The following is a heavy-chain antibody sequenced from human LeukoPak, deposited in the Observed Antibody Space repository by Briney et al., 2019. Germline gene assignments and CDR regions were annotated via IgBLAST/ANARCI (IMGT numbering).Heavy chain of an antibody. CDR1: GYSFTSYW. CDR2: VYPGDSET. V-gene: IGHV5-51*01. Sequence: GESLKISCKGSGYSFTSYWIGWVRQMPGRGLERMGIVYPGDSETRYSPSFQGQVTISADKSIDTAYLQWSSLRASDTAIYYCATTSRHFDYWGQGTLLTVSS. J-gene: IGHJ4*02. CDR3: ATTSRHFDY. D-gene: IGHD6-6*01.